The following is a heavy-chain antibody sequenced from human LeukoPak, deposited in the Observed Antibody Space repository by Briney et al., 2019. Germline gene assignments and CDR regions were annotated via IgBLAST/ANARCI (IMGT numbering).Heavy chain of an antibody. J-gene: IGHJ5*02. CDR1: GDSVSSNSAA. V-gene: IGHV6-1*01. D-gene: IGHD3-10*01. CDR2: TYYRSKWYN. CDR3: ARSKTNRAVRGVIITNWFDP. Sequence: SQTLSLTCAISGDSVSSNSAAWNWIRQSPSRGPEWLGRTYYRSKWYNDYAVSVKSRITINPDTSKNQFSLQLNSVTPEDTAVYYCARSKTNRAVRGVIITNWFDPWGQGTLVTVSS.